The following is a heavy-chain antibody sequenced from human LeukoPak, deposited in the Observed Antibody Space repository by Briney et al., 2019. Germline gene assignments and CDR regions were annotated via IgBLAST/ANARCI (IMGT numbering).Heavy chain of an antibody. Sequence: SETLSLTCTASGDSISSYYWSWIRQPPGKGLEWIGYIYYSGSTNYNPSLKSRVTISVDTSKNQFSLKLSSVTAADTAVYYCARGPDCSGGSCYQDYWGQGTLVTVSS. V-gene: IGHV4-59*01. CDR2: IYYSGST. J-gene: IGHJ4*02. CDR1: GDSISSYY. CDR3: ARGPDCSGGSCYQDY. D-gene: IGHD2-15*01.